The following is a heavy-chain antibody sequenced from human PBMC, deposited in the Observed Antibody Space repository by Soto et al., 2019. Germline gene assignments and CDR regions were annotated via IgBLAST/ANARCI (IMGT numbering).Heavy chain of an antibody. CDR1: GYSFTIYW. D-gene: IGHD6-13*01. CDR3: ARPRSSSRNYYGMDV. J-gene: IGHJ6*02. Sequence: GESLKISCTGSGYSFTIYWIGWVRQMPGKGLEWMGIIYPGDSDTRYSPSFQGQVTISADKSISTAYLQWSSLKASDTAMYYCARPRSSSRNYYGMDVWGQGTTVTVS. V-gene: IGHV5-51*01. CDR2: IYPGDSDT.